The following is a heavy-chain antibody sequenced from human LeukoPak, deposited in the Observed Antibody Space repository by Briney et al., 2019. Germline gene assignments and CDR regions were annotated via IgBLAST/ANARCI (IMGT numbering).Heavy chain of an antibody. Sequence: ASVKVSCKASGYTFTNYYMHWVRQAPGQGLEWMGIINPSGGSTSYAQKFQGRVTMTRDTSTSTVYMELSSLRSEDTAVYYCARVDYPYGSGAKLGDYWGQGTLVTVSS. CDR3: ARVDYPYGSGAKLGDY. D-gene: IGHD3-10*01. CDR1: GYTFTNYY. CDR2: INPSGGST. J-gene: IGHJ4*02. V-gene: IGHV1-46*01.